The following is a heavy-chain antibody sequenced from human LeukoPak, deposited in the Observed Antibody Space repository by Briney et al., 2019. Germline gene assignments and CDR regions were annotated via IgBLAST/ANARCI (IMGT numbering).Heavy chain of an antibody. J-gene: IGHJ4*02. CDR1: GFTFSSYG. V-gene: IGHV3-30*18. CDR2: ISYDGSNK. D-gene: IGHD3-3*02. Sequence: GGSLRLSCAASGFTFSSYGMHWVRQAPGKGLEWVAVISYDGSNKYYADSVKGRFTISRDNSKNTLCLQMNSLRAEDTAVYYCAKDRLISAFTPIDYWGQGTLVTVSS. CDR3: AKDRLISAFTPIDY.